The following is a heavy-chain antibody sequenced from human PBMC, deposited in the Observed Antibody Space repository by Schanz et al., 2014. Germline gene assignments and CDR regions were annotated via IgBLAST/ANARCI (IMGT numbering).Heavy chain of an antibody. J-gene: IGHJ4*02. D-gene: IGHD6-13*01. CDR3: AKERIAAAWTFDY. Sequence: EVQLVESGGGLVKPGDSLRLSCAASGFTFSSYTIKWVRQAPGKGLEWVSSISSTSTYLYYADSVKGRFTISRDSARNSLYLQMNSLRAEDTAVYYCAKERIAAAWTFDYWGQGTLVTVSS. CDR2: ISSTSTYL. V-gene: IGHV3-21*01. CDR1: GFTFSSYT.